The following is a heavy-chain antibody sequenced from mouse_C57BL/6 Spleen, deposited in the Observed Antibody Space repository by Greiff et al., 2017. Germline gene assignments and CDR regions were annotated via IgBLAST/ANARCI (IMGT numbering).Heavy chain of an antibody. CDR1: GFTFSSYT. V-gene: IGHV5-9*01. CDR2: ISGGGGNT. D-gene: IGHD1-1*01. CDR3: ARQGRYYGSRGDYAMDY. J-gene: IGHJ4*01. Sequence: EVKLMESGGGLVKPGGSLKLSCAASGFTFSSYTMSWVRQTPEKRLEWVATISGGGGNTYYPDSVKGRFTISRDNAKNTLYLQMCSLRSEDTALYYCARQGRYYGSRGDYAMDYWGQGTSVTVSS.